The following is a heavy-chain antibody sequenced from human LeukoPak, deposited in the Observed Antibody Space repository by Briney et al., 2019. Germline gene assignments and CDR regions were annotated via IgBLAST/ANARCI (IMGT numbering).Heavy chain of an antibody. V-gene: IGHV5-51*01. CDR2: IYPGYSDT. CDR3: ARHTFAPDEVVVPAEAIPGSDYYYMDV. D-gene: IGHD2-2*01. Sequence: GESLKISCKGSGYSFTSYWIGWVRQMPGKGLEWMGIIYPGYSDTRYSPSFQGQVTISADKSISTAYLQWSSLKASDTAMYYCARHTFAPDEVVVPAEAIPGSDYYYMDVWGKGTTVTVSS. CDR1: GYSFTSYW. J-gene: IGHJ6*03.